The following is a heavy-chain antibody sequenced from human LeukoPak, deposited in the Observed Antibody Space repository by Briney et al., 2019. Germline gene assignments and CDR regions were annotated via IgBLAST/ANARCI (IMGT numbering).Heavy chain of an antibody. V-gene: IGHV3-53*01. CDR1: GFTVSSNY. Sequence: GGSLRLSCAASGFTVSSNYMSWVRQAPGKGLEWVSVIYSGGSTYYADSVKGRFTISRDNSKNTLYLQMNSLRAEDTAVYYCARCGWHYYMDVWGKGTTVTVPS. CDR2: IYSGGST. D-gene: IGHD6-19*01. J-gene: IGHJ6*03. CDR3: ARCGWHYYMDV.